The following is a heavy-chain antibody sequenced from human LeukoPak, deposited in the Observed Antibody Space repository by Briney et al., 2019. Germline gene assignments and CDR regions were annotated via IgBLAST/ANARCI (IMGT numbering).Heavy chain of an antibody. Sequence: SETLSLTCTVSGGSISSYYWSWIRHPTGKGLEWIGYIYYSGSTNYNPSLKSRVTISVDTSKNQFSLKLSSVTAADTAVYYCASQGDDYVFDYWGQGTLVTVSS. D-gene: IGHD4-17*01. CDR1: GGSISSYY. CDR2: IYYSGST. CDR3: ASQGDDYVFDY. V-gene: IGHV4-59*01. J-gene: IGHJ4*02.